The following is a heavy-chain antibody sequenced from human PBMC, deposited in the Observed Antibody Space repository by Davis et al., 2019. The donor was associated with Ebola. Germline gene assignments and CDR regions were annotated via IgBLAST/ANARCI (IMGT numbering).Heavy chain of an antibody. Sequence: GESLKISCVASGFTFSRSWMNRVRQAPGQGLEWVASIKEDGSEKYHVHSVEGRFTISRDNAKNSLYLQMNSLRAEDTAVYYCAKGGFSYGYADHWGQGSLVTVSS. J-gene: IGHJ4*02. D-gene: IGHD5-18*01. CDR2: IKEDGSEK. V-gene: IGHV3-7*01. CDR3: AKGGFSYGYADH. CDR1: GFTFSRSW.